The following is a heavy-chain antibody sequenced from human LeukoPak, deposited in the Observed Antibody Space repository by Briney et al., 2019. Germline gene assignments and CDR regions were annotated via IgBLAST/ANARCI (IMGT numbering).Heavy chain of an antibody. CDR3: AGRPGNLGGYSYGYNWYFDL. J-gene: IGHJ2*01. V-gene: IGHV4-61*02. CDR2: IYTSGST. D-gene: IGHD5-18*01. Sequence: PSETLSLTCTVSGGSISSGSYYWSWIRQPAGKGLEWIGRIYTSGSTNYNPSLKSRVTISVDTSKNQFSLKLSSVTAADTAVYYCAGRPGNLGGYSYGYNWYFDLWGRGTLVTVSS. CDR1: GGSISSGSYY.